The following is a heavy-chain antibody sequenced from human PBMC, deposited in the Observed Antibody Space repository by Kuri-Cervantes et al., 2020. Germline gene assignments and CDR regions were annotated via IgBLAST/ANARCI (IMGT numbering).Heavy chain of an antibody. CDR1: GGSITSNY. J-gene: IGHJ4*02. V-gene: IGHV4-4*07. CDR3: AREGSSGSYYPN. D-gene: IGHD3-10*01. Sequence: SETLSLTCSVSGGSITSNYWSWIRQPAGKGLEWIGRIYTSGSTNYNPSLKSRVTISVDRSKNQFSLKLSSVTAADTAVYYCAREGSSGSYYPNWGQGTLVTVSS. CDR2: IYTSGST.